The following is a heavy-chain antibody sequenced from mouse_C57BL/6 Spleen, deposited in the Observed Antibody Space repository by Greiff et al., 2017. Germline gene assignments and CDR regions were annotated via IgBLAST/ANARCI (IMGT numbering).Heavy chain of an antibody. J-gene: IGHJ2*01. Sequence: EVKLMASGPGLVKPSQSLSLTCSVTGYSITSGYYWNWIRQFPGNKLEWMGYISYDGSNNYNPSLKNRISITRDTSKNQFFLKLNSVTTEDTATYYCARNYGDYWGQGTTLTVSS. D-gene: IGHD1-1*02. V-gene: IGHV3-6*01. CDR1: GYSITSGYY. CDR2: ISYDGSN. CDR3: ARNYGDY.